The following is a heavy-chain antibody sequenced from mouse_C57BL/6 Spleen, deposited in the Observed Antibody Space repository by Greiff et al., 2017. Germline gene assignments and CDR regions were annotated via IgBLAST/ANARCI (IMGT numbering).Heavy chain of an antibody. D-gene: IGHD2-2*01. Sequence: QVQLQQSGPELVKPGASVKISCKASGYAFSSSWMNWVKQRPGKGLEWIGRIYPGDGDTNYNGKFKGKATLTADKSSSTAYMQLSSLTSEDSAVYFCARSGGYDVGAMDYWGQGTSVTVSS. CDR1: GYAFSSSW. CDR3: ARSGGYDVGAMDY. V-gene: IGHV1-82*01. J-gene: IGHJ4*01. CDR2: IYPGDGDT.